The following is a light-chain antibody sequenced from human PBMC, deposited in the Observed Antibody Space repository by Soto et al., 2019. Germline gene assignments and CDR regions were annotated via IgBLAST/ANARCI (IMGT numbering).Light chain of an antibody. CDR3: AAFDDSLTGVV. Sequence: QSVLTQPPSASGTPGQRVTISCSGSSSNIGSNTVNWYQQLPGTAPKLLIYSNNHRPSGVPDRFSGAKSGTSASLAISGHQSEDESDYYCAAFDDSLTGVVFGGGTKLTVL. J-gene: IGLJ2*01. CDR1: SSNIGSNT. V-gene: IGLV1-44*01. CDR2: SNN.